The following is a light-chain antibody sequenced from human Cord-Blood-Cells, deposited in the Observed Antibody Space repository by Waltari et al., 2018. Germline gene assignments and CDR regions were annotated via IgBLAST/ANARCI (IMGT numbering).Light chain of an antibody. CDR2: DVS. V-gene: IGLV2-14*01. CDR1: SSDVGGYNY. CDR3: SSYTSSSIVV. Sequence: SQAAAASASPGQSITISCTGTSSDVGGYNYVFWYQQPPGKAPKLMIYDVSNRPSGVSNRFSGSQSGNTASLTISGLQAEDEADYYCSSYTSSSIVVFGGGTKLTVL. J-gene: IGLJ2*01.